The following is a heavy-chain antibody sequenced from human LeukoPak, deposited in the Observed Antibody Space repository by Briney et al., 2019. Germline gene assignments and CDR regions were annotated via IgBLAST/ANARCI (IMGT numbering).Heavy chain of an antibody. CDR1: GGSFSGYY. V-gene: IGHV4-34*01. CDR2: INHSGST. D-gene: IGHD3-3*01. J-gene: IGHJ3*02. Sequence: SETLSLTCAVYGGSFSGYYWSWIRQPPGKGLEWIGEINHSGSTYYNPSLKSRVTISVDTSKNQFSLKLSSVTAADTAVYYCARPPYYDFWSGYYPVRGDAFDIWGQGTMVTVSS. CDR3: ARPPYYDFWSGYYPVRGDAFDI.